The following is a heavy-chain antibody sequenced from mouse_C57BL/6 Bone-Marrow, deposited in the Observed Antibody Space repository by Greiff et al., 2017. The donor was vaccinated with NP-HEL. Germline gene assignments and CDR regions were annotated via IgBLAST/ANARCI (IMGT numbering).Heavy chain of an antibody. CDR1: GFTFSDFY. D-gene: IGHD1-1*01. CDR3: ARDDYYGSSYVLFAY. J-gene: IGHJ3*01. CDR2: SRNKANDYTT. V-gene: IGHV7-1*01. Sequence: EVMLVESGGGLVQSGRSLRLSCATSGFTFSDFYMEWVRQAPGKGLEWIAASRNKANDYTTEYSASVKGRFIVSRDTSQSSLYLQMNALRAEDTAIYYCARDDYYGSSYVLFAYWGQGTLVTVSA.